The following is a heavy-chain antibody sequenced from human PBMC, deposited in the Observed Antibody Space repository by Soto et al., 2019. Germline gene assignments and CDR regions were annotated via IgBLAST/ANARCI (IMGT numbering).Heavy chain of an antibody. CDR1: GYSFTSYW. D-gene: IGHD3-22*01. V-gene: IGHV5-51*01. Sequence: GESLKISCKGSGYSFTSYWIGWVRQMPGKGLEWMGIIYPGDSDTRYSPSFQGQVTISADKSISTAYLQWSSLKASDTAMYYCARHKTANYYDSSGYWYYYGMDVWGQGTMVTVSS. CDR3: ARHKTANYYDSSGYWYYYGMDV. CDR2: IYPGDSDT. J-gene: IGHJ6*02.